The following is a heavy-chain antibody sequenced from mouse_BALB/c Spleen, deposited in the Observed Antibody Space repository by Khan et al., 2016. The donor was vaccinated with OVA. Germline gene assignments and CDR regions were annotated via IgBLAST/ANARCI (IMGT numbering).Heavy chain of an antibody. D-gene: IGHD1-1*01. J-gene: IGHJ2*01. V-gene: IGHV5-6*01. CDR3: ARHRSYYGYNSYFAY. CDR2: ISSGGSYT. CDR1: GFSFSSYS. Sequence: EVQLVESGGGLVRPGGSLKLSCAASGFSFSSYSMSWVRQTPEKRLEWVATISSGGSYTYYPDSVKGRFTISRDNAKNTLYLQMSSLKSEDTAMFYCARHRSYYGYNSYFAYWGQGTTLTVSS.